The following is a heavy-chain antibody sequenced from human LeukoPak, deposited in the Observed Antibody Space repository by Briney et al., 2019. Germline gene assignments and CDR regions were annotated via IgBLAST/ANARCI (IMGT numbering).Heavy chain of an antibody. J-gene: IGHJ6*03. V-gene: IGHV4-4*09. D-gene: IGHD3-16*01. CDR1: GGSISSYY. CDR3: AGHAYSIFYYYYYMDV. CDR2: IYTSGST. Sequence: SETLSLTCTVSGGSISSYYWSWIRQPPGKGLEWIGYIYTSGSTNYNPSLKSRVTISVDTSKNQFSLKLSSVTAADTAVYYCAGHAYSIFYYYYYMDVWGKGTTVTVSS.